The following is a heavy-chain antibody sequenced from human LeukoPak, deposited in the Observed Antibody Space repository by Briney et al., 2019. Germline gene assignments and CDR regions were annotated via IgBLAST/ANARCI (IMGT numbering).Heavy chain of an antibody. D-gene: IGHD1-26*01. Sequence: PGGSLRLSCAASGFTFSSYSMNWVRQAPGKGLEWVSSISSSSSYIYYADSVKGRFTISRDNAKNSLYLQMNSLRAEDTAVYYCAREWELDDAFDIWGQGTMVTVSS. CDR1: GFTFSSYS. V-gene: IGHV3-21*01. CDR2: ISSSSSYI. CDR3: AREWELDDAFDI. J-gene: IGHJ3*02.